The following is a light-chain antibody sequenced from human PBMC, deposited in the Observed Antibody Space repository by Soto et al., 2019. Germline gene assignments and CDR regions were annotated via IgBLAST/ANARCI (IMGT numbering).Light chain of an antibody. CDR2: GAS. CDR1: QSVSSN. Sequence: EIVMTQSAATLSVPPGERATLSCRASQSVSSNFAWYQQKPGQAPRLLIYGASTRATGIPARFSGSGSGTEFTPTISSLQSEDFAVYYCQQYNNWPPGTFGQGTKVEIK. J-gene: IGKJ1*01. CDR3: QQYNNWPPGT. V-gene: IGKV3-15*01.